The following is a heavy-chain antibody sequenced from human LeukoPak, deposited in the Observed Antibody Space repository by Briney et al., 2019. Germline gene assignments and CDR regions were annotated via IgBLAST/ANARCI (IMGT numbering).Heavy chain of an antibody. CDR1: GGSISSYY. CDR3: AIFPLNYAEYYFDY. D-gene: IGHD2-2*01. V-gene: IGHV4-59*08. Sequence: SETLSLTCTVSGGSISSYYWSWIRQSPGKGLEWIGYIYYRGGTSYSPSLKSRVTISVDTSKNQFSLKLRTVTAADTAVYYCAIFPLNYAEYYFDYWGQGILVTVSS. CDR2: IYYRGGT. J-gene: IGHJ4*02.